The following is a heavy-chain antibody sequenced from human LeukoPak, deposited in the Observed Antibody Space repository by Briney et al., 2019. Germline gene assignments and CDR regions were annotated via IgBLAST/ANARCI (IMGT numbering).Heavy chain of an antibody. Sequence: GGSVKVSCKASGYTFTSYGISWVRQAPGQGLEWMGWISAYNGNTNYAQKLQGRVTMTTDTSTSTAYMELRSLRSDDTAVYYCARAYDSSGYYIYYFDYWGQGTLVTVSS. CDR2: ISAYNGNT. CDR1: GYTFTSYG. V-gene: IGHV1-18*01. J-gene: IGHJ4*02. CDR3: ARAYDSSGYYIYYFDY. D-gene: IGHD3-22*01.